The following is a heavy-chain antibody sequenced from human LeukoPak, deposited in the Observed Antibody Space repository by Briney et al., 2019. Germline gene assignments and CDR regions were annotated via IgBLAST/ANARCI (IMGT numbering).Heavy chain of an antibody. D-gene: IGHD3-10*01. CDR1: GFTFSDYY. Sequence: GGSLRLSCAASGFTFSDYYMSWIRQAPGKGLEWVSYISSSGSTIYYADSVKGRFTISRDNAKNSLYLQMNSLRAEDTAVYYCAREARFLWFGELLFDYWGQGTLVTVSS. CDR2: ISSSGSTI. CDR3: AREARFLWFGELLFDY. V-gene: IGHV3-11*01. J-gene: IGHJ4*02.